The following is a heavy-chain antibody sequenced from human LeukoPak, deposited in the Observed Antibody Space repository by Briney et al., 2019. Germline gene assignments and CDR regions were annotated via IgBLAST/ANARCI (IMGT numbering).Heavy chain of an antibody. Sequence: PGGSLRLSCAASGFTVSSNYMSWVRQAPGKGLEWVSVIYSGGSTYYADSVKGRFTISRDNSKNTLYLQMNSLRAEDTAVYYCARVRIVVVIPDAFDIWGQGTMVTVSS. D-gene: IGHD2-21*01. CDR3: ARVRIVVVIPDAFDI. CDR2: IYSGGST. CDR1: GFTVSSNY. J-gene: IGHJ3*02. V-gene: IGHV3-53*01.